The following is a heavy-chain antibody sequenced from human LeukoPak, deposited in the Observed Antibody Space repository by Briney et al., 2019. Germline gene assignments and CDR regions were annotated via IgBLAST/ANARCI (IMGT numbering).Heavy chain of an antibody. CDR3: ARDMELRYFDWLPSEGCFDY. V-gene: IGHV4-59*01. D-gene: IGHD3-9*01. J-gene: IGHJ4*02. CDR1: GGSISSYY. Sequence: IPSETLSLTRTVSGGSISSYYWSWIRQPPGKGLEWIGYIYYSGSTNYNPSLKSRVTISVDTSKNQFSLKLSSVTAADTAVYYCARDMELRYFDWLPSEGCFDYWGQGTVVTVSS. CDR2: IYYSGST.